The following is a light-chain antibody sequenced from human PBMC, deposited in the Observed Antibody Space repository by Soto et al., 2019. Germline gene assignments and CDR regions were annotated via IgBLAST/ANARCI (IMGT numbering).Light chain of an antibody. CDR1: SSDIGGYDY. CDR3: NSYTSSDTVL. Sequence: QSALTQAASVSGSXGQSXXXSCTGTSSDIGGYDYVSWYQQRPGKAPKLMIYAVSNRPSGISSRFSGSRSGNTASLTISGLQAEDEAVYYCNSYTSSDTVLFGGGTKLTVL. V-gene: IGLV2-14*01. J-gene: IGLJ2*01. CDR2: AVS.